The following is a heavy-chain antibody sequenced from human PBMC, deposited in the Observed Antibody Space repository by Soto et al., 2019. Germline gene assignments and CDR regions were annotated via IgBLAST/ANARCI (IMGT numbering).Heavy chain of an antibody. J-gene: IGHJ4*02. CDR3: ARDKERGGYDSDFEY. CDR1: GFTFGTYA. D-gene: IGHD3-3*01. V-gene: IGHV3-23*01. Sequence: EVQLLESGGGLIQPGGALRLSCAASGFTFGTYAMGWVRQAPGKGLEWVSTISGITTYYAASVKGRFTISRDNSKNTLYLQMSSLSAEDTALYYCARDKERGGYDSDFEYWGQGTLVTVSS. CDR2: ISGITT.